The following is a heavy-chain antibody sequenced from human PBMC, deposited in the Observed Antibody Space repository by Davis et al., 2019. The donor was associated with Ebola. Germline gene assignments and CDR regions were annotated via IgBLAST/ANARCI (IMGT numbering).Heavy chain of an antibody. J-gene: IGHJ6*01. D-gene: IGHD2-15*01. V-gene: IGHV5-51*01. CDR2: IYPGDSDT. CDR1: GYNFPSYW. CDR3: ARGSGGLYHYYYNGLDV. Sequence: GESLKISCKGSGYNFPSYWIAWVRQMPGKGLEWMGIIYPGDSDTRYSPSFQGQVTVSADTSNTTAYLEWSSLKASDSAIYYCARGSGGLYHYYYNGLDVWGQGTTVTVSS.